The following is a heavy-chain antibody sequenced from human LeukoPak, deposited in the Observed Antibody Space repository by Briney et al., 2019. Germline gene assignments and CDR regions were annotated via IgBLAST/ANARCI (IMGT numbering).Heavy chain of an antibody. CDR2: IKQDGSEK. CDR3: ARAYYDSSGYPDY. CDR1: GFTFSSDW. D-gene: IGHD3-22*01. V-gene: IGHV3-7*01. Sequence: GRSLRLSCAASGFTFSSDWMNWVRQAPGKGLEWVANIKQDGSEKYYVDSVKGRFTISRDNANNSLFLQMNSLRAEDTAVYYCARAYYDSSGYPDYWGQGTLVTVSS. J-gene: IGHJ4*02.